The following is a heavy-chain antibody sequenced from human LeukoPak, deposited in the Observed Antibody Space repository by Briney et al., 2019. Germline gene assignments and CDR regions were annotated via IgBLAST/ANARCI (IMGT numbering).Heavy chain of an antibody. CDR3: ARHVSEHVCYFDD. J-gene: IGHJ4*02. Sequence: SETLSLTCTISTYSITSNFHWAWIRQPPGQGLERIGSIYHTRRTYYNPAHRTRVTISLDTSKNQFSLRLTSVTPSDTAVRFCARHVSEHVCYFDDWGQGTLVTVSS. CDR2: IYHTRRT. D-gene: IGHD2-21*01. V-gene: IGHV4-38-2*02. CDR1: TYSITSNFH.